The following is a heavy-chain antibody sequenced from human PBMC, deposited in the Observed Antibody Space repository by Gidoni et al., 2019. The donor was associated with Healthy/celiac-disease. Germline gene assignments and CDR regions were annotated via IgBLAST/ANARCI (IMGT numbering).Heavy chain of an antibody. D-gene: IGHD3-16*01. CDR2: IYHSGST. J-gene: IGHJ5*02. CDR1: GYSISSGYY. Sequence: QVQLQASGPGLVKPSETLSLTCAVSGYSISSGYYWGWIRQPPGKGLEWIGSIYHSGSTYYNPSLKSRVTISVDTSKNQFSLKLSSVTAADTAVYYCALDRQGGWFDPWGQGTLVTVSS. V-gene: IGHV4-38-2*01. CDR3: ALDRQGGWFDP.